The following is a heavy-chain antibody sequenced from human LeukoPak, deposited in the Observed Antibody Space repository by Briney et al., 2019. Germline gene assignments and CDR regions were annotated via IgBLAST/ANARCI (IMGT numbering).Heavy chain of an antibody. CDR1: GFTFSSYT. Sequence: GGSLRLSCAASGFTFSSYTMTWVHQAPGKGLEWVSSIGTSSTYIYYADSVKGRFTISRDNAKNSMYLQMSSLRAEDTAVYYCARDCDYGDISGMPCYWGQGTLVTVSS. J-gene: IGHJ4*02. V-gene: IGHV3-21*01. D-gene: IGHD4-23*01. CDR3: ARDCDYGDISGMPCY. CDR2: IGTSSTYI.